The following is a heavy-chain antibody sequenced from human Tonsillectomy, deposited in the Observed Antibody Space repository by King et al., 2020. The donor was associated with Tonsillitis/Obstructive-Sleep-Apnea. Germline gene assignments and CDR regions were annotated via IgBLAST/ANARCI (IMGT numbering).Heavy chain of an antibody. CDR2: ISGSGDSP. J-gene: IGHJ5*02. D-gene: IGHD2-21*01. V-gene: IGHV3-23*04. CDR1: GFTFSNYA. CDR3: AKDAVVILGDSWFDP. Sequence: VQLVESGGGLVQPGGSLRLSCAASGFTFSNYAMSWVRHAPGKGLGWVSAISGSGDSPYFADSVKGRFTISRDNSKNPLYLQINSLRADDTAVYYCAKDAVVILGDSWFDPWGQGTLVTVSS.